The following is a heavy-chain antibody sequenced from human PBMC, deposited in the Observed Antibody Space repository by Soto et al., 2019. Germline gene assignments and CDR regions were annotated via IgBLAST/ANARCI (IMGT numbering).Heavy chain of an antibody. D-gene: IGHD3-16*01. CDR2: INAGNGDT. V-gene: IGHV1-3*01. Sequence: SVKVSCQASGYTFTSYAMHWVRQAPGQRLEWMGWINAGNGDTKYSQKFQGRVTITRDTSASTAYMELSSLRSEDTAVYHCVSRSMITFGRFHWRQGTMVTVS. J-gene: IGHJ1*01. CDR1: GYTFTSYA. CDR3: VSRSMITFGRFH.